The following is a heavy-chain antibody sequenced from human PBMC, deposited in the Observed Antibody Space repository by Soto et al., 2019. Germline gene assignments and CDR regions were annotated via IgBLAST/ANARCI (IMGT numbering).Heavy chain of an antibody. CDR2: ISAYNGNT. CDR3: ARDSPPVDY. CDR1: GYTFTSYG. J-gene: IGHJ4*02. Sequence: QVQLVQSGAEVKKPGASVKVSCKASGYTFTSYGISWVRQAPGQGLEWMGWISAYNGNTKYAQKLQGRVTMTTDTSASTAYMQLRRLRSEDTDVYHWARDSPPVDYWGQGTLVTVSS. V-gene: IGHV1-18*01.